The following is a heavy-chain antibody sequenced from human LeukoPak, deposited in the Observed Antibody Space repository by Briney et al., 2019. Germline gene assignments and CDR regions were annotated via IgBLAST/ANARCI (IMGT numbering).Heavy chain of an antibody. CDR2: IYYSGST. J-gene: IGHJ4*02. V-gene: IGHV4-39*07. CDR3: ARRGRWLQFYYFDY. CDR1: GGSISSSSYY. D-gene: IGHD5-24*01. Sequence: SETLSLTCTVSGGSISSSSYYWGWIRQPPGKGLEWIGSIYYSGSTYYNPSLKSRVTISVDTSKNQFSLKLSSVTAADTAVYYCARRGRWLQFYYFDYWGQGTLVTVSS.